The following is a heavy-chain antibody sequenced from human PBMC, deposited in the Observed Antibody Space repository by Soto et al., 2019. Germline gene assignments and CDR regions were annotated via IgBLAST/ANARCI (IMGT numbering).Heavy chain of an antibody. V-gene: IGHV5-51*01. CDR1: GYKFTNYW. J-gene: IGHJ6*02. Sequence: GESLKISCKGSGYKFTNYWLGWVRQMPGKGPEWMGIIYPGDSDTRYSPSFQGQVTISADKSISTAYLQWSSLKASDTAMYYCARHSGAYSSGSRFGLDVWGQGTTVTVSS. CDR2: IYPGDSDT. D-gene: IGHD6-19*01. CDR3: ARHSGAYSSGSRFGLDV.